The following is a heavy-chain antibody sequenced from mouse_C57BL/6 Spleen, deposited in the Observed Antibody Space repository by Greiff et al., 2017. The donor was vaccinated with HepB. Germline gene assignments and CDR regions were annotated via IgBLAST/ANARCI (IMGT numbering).Heavy chain of an antibody. Sequence: QVQLKQPGTELVKPGASVKLSCKASGYTFTSYWMHWVKQRPGQGLEWIGNINPSNGGTNYNEKFKSKATLTVDKSSSTAYMQLSSLTSEDSAVYYCASSLNLLLRYPFAYWGQGTLVTVSA. J-gene: IGHJ3*01. CDR3: ASSLNLLLRYPFAY. CDR2: INPSNGGT. D-gene: IGHD1-1*01. V-gene: IGHV1-53*01. CDR1: GYTFTSYW.